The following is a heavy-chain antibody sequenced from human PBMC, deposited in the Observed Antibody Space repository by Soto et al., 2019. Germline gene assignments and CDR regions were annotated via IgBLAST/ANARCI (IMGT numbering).Heavy chain of an antibody. J-gene: IGHJ6*02. CDR3: TARPAALPARGVRYYGMDV. Sequence: ASVKVSCKASGYSFTTYAMHWVRQAPGQRLEWMGWINAGNGNTKYSQKFQGRVTISRDTVASTAYMELSSLRYEDTAVYYCTARPAALPARGVRYYGMDVWGQ. CDR2: INAGNGNT. V-gene: IGHV1-3*01. D-gene: IGHD3-10*01. CDR1: GYSFTTYA.